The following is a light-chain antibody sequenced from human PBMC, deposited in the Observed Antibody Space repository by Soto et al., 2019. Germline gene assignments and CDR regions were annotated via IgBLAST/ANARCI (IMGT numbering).Light chain of an antibody. J-gene: IGKJ5*01. CDR1: QGIGDT. CDR3: QQRSNWPST. V-gene: IGKV3-11*01. CDR2: DAS. Sequence: ELVLTQSPGTLSSSPGARATLSCRASQGIGDTLAWYQQRPGQAPRLLIYDASNRATGIPDRFSGSGSGTDFTLTISRLEPEDFAVYYGQQRSNWPSTVGQWTRLEIK.